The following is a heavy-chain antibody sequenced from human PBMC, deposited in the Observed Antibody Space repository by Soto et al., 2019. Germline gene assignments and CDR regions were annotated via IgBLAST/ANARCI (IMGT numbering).Heavy chain of an antibody. V-gene: IGHV3-48*02. D-gene: IGHD1-26*01. J-gene: IGHJ4*02. CDR3: TRDTGELDY. CDR1: GFTFSSYG. Sequence: LRLSCAASGFTFSSYGMHWVRQAPGKGLEWVSYVSGSGSVIFYADSVKGRFTVSRDNAKSSLFLQMDSLRDEDTAVYYCTRDTGELDYWGQGTRVTVSS. CDR2: VSGSGSVI.